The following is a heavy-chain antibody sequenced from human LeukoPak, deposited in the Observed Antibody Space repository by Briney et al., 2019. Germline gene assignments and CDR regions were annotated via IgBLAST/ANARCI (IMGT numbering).Heavy chain of an antibody. CDR1: GYTFTGYY. CDR2: INPNSGGT. J-gene: IGHJ4*02. D-gene: IGHD6-13*01. V-gene: IGHV1-2*02. CDR3: ATHSLSSSWYDY. Sequence: ASVKVSCKASGYTFTGYYMHWVRQAPGQGLERMGWINPNSGGTNYAQKFQGRVTMTRDTSISTAYMELSRLRSDDTAVYYCATHSLSSSWYDYWGQGTLVTVSS.